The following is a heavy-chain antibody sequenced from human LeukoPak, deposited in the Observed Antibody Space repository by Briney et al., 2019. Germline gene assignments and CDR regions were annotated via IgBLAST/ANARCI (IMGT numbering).Heavy chain of an antibody. Sequence: PSETLSLTCTVSGGSISSYYWSWIRQPPGKGLEWIGYIYYSGSTNYNPSLKSRVAISVDTSKNQFSLKLSSVTAADTAVYYCARDAYGELYAFDIWGQGTMVTVSS. V-gene: IGHV4-59*01. CDR2: IYYSGST. J-gene: IGHJ3*02. CDR3: ARDAYGELYAFDI. D-gene: IGHD3-10*01. CDR1: GGSISSYY.